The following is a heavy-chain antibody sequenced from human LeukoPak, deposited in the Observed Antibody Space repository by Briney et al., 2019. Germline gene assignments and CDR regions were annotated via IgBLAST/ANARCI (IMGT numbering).Heavy chain of an antibody. CDR2: ITPSGGST. Sequence: ASVKVSCKASGYTFTGYYMHWVRQAPGQGLEWMGVITPSGGSTSYAQKFQGRVTMTRDMSTSTVYMELSSLRSEDTAVYYCARIITMIVPPFRRSSWFDPWGQGTLVTVSS. V-gene: IGHV1-46*01. CDR1: GYTFTGYY. CDR3: ARIITMIVPPFRRSSWFDP. D-gene: IGHD3-22*01. J-gene: IGHJ5*02.